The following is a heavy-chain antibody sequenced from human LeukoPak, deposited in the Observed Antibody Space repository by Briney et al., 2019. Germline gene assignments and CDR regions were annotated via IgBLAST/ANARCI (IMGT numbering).Heavy chain of an antibody. V-gene: IGHV1-3*01. CDR2: INAGNGNT. CDR3: ARGNYGDVNWFDP. CDR1: GYTFTGYA. D-gene: IGHD4-17*01. Sequence: GASVKVSCKASGYTFTGYAMHWVRQAPGQRLEWMGWINAGNGNTKYSLKFQGRVTITRDTSASTAYMELSSLRSEDTAVYYCARGNYGDVNWFDPWGQGTLVTVSS. J-gene: IGHJ5*02.